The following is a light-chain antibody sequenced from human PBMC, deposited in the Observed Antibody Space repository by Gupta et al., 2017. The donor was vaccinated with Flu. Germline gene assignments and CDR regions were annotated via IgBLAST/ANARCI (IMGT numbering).Light chain of an antibody. Sequence: IQITQSPSTLSASLGVRVTITCRASQNITNFLHWYQQKPGKAPKLLMYAVSTLQSGVPSRFSGSGAGTDFPLTIRRLQPEDSATYYCQQSYSTPTFGGGTKVEI. V-gene: IGKV1-39*01. CDR2: AVS. CDR3: QQSYSTPT. CDR1: QNITNF. J-gene: IGKJ4*01.